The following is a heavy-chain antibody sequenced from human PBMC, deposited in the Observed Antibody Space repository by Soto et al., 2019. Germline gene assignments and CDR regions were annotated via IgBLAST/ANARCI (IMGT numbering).Heavy chain of an antibody. J-gene: IGHJ2*01. V-gene: IGHV3-23*01. Sequence: EVRLLESGGGLVQPGGSLRLSCAASGFTFSTYSMNWVRQAPGKGLEWVSGTSANGDITYYADSVKGRFTISRDNSKNTLYLQMNSLRAEDTAVYFCAKVTFVQQQLVFFDLWGRGTLVTVSS. CDR3: AKVTFVQQQLVFFDL. D-gene: IGHD6-13*01. CDR1: GFTFSTYS. CDR2: TSANGDIT.